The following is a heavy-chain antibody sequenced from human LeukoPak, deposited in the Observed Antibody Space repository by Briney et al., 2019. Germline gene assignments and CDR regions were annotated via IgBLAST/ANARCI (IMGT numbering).Heavy chain of an antibody. D-gene: IGHD3-10*01. J-gene: IGHJ4*01. CDR2: SRDKGNSYTT. V-gene: IGHV3-72*01. Sequence: GGSLRLSCAASGFTFSVHYIDWVRQAPGKGLEWVGRSRDKGNSYTTAYAASVRGRFTISRDDSKNSLYLQMNSLKIEDTAVYYCTKLARAPRDFDYWGQGTLVTVSS. CDR1: GFTFSVHY. CDR3: TKLARAPRDFDY.